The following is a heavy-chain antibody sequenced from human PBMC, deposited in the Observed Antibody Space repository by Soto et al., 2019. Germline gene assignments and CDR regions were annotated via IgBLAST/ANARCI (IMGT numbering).Heavy chain of an antibody. CDR1: GFTFSNYW. J-gene: IGHJ6*03. Sequence: EVQLVESGGGLVQPGGSLRLSCVASGFTFSNYWMYWVRQAPGEGLVWVSRINNDGSVSSYADSVKGRLTISRDNVKNTRYLQMDSLRAEDTAVYYCARGDCVGGTCYSLAGSFYYYMDVWGKGATVTVFS. CDR3: ARGDCVGGTCYSLAGSFYYYMDV. D-gene: IGHD2-15*01. V-gene: IGHV3-74*01. CDR2: INNDGSVS.